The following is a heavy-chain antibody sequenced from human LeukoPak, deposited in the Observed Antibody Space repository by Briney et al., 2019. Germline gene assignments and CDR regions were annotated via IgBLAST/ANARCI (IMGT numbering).Heavy chain of an antibody. Sequence: GGSLRLSCTASGFTFGDYAMSWVRQAPGKGLEWVANIKQDGSQKYYVDSVKGRFTISRDNAKNSLYLQMNSLRAEDTAVYYCARGGTTVTPKNFDFWGQGTLVTVSS. V-gene: IGHV3-7*01. D-gene: IGHD4-17*01. CDR3: ARGGTTVTPKNFDF. J-gene: IGHJ4*02. CDR1: GFTFGDYA. CDR2: IKQDGSQK.